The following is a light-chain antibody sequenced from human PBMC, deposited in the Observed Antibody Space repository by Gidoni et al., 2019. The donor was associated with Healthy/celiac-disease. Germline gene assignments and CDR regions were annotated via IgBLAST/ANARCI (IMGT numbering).Light chain of an antibody. J-gene: IGLJ3*02. CDR3: SSYTSSSTLM. V-gene: IGLV2-14*01. CDR1: SSDVGGYNY. Sequence: QSALTQPASVSRSPGPSITISCTGTSSDVGGYNYVSWYQQHPGKAPKLMIYDVSNRPSGVSNRFSGSKSGNTASLTISGLQAEDEADYYCSSYTSSSTLMFGGGTKLTVL. CDR2: DVS.